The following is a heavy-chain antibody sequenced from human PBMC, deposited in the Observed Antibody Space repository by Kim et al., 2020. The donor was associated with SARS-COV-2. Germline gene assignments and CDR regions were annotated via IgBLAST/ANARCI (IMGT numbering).Heavy chain of an antibody. V-gene: IGHV3-11*06. CDR1: GFTFSDYY. CDR2: ISSSSSYT. J-gene: IGHJ5*02. CDR3: ARDRGVGYDILTGYYPYNWFDP. D-gene: IGHD3-9*01. Sequence: GGSLRLSCAASGFTFSDYYMSWIRQAPGKGLEWVSYISSSSSYTNYADSVKGRFTISRDNAKNSLYLQMNSLRAEDTAVYYCARDRGVGYDILTGYYPYNWFDPWGQGTLVTVSS.